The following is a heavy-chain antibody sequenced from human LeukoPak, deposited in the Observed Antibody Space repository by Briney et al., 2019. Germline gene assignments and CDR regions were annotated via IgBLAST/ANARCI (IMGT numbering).Heavy chain of an antibody. CDR1: GGSISSSNW. D-gene: IGHD6-13*01. CDR2: IYHSGST. Sequence: SETLSLTCAVSGGSISSSNWWSWVRQPPGKGLEWIGEIYHSGSTNYNPSLKSRVTISVDKSKNQFSLKLSSVTAADTAVYYCARGSNSSSRGFDYWGQGTLVTVSS. CDR3: ARGSNSSSRGFDY. V-gene: IGHV4-4*02. J-gene: IGHJ4*02.